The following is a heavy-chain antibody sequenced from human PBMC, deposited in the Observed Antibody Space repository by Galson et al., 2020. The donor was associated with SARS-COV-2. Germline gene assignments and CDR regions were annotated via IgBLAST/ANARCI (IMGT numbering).Heavy chain of an antibody. Sequence: GGSLRLPCEASGFTFTNYAMHWVRQAPGKGLEWLTVISHDGKIQVYADSVKGRFTTSRDNSGNMVFLQIVSLRPDDTALYYCTRDVSGGASDIWGQGAMVTVS. V-gene: IGHV3-30*04. CDR1: GFTFTNYA. CDR3: TRDVSGGASDI. CDR2: ISHDGKIQ. D-gene: IGHD1-26*01. J-gene: IGHJ3*02.